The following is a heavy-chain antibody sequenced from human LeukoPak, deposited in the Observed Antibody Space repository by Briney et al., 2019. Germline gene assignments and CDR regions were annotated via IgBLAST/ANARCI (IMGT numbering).Heavy chain of an antibody. CDR3: AREEVGAPPFDY. V-gene: IGHV4-39*07. Sequence: PSETLSLTCTVSGGSISSSSYYWRWIRQPPGKRLEWIGSIYYSGSTYYNPSLKSRVTISVDTSKNQFSLKLSSVTAADSAVYYCAREEVGAPPFDYWGQGTLVTVSS. D-gene: IGHD1-26*01. CDR2: IYYSGST. CDR1: GGSISSSSYY. J-gene: IGHJ4*02.